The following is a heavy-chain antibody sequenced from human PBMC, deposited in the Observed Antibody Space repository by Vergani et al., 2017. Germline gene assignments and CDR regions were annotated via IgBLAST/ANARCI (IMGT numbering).Heavy chain of an antibody. Sequence: QVQLVESGGGVVQPGRSLRLSCAASGFTFNQYGMHWVRQAPGKGLEWVEVTWYVGNNKQYADSVKGRFTISRDNSKSTMYLQMNSLRDEDTGVYYCARDLRLLYTRFDPWGQGTLVTVSS. CDR2: TWYVGNNK. V-gene: IGHV3-33*01. D-gene: IGHD3-16*01. CDR3: ARDLRLLYTRFDP. CDR1: GFTFNQYG. J-gene: IGHJ5*02.